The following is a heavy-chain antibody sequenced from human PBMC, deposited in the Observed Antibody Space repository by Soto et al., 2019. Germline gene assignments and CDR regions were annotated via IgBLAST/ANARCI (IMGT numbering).Heavy chain of an antibody. J-gene: IGHJ1*01. CDR2: IYHSGST. D-gene: IGHD5-18*01. CDR3: ASCYGYREYFQH. V-gene: IGHV4-38-2*01. Sequence: SETLSLTCAVSGYSISSGYYWGWIRQPPGKGLEWIGSIYHSGSTYYNPSLKSRVTISVDTSKNQFSLKLSSVTAADTAVYYCASCYGYREYFQHWGQGTLVTVSS. CDR1: GYSISSGYY.